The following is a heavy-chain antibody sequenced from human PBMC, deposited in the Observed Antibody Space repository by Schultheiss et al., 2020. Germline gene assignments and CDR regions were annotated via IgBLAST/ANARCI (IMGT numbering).Heavy chain of an antibody. CDR1: GFTFDDYG. Sequence: GGSLRLSCAASGFTFDDYGMSWVRQAPGKGLEWVSGINWNGGSTSYADSVKGRFTISRDNAKNSLYLQMNRLRAEDTAVYYCAREEYCSGGSCYRRHADLDYWGQGTLVTVS. D-gene: IGHD2-15*01. J-gene: IGHJ4*02. V-gene: IGHV3-20*04. CDR3: AREEYCSGGSCYRRHADLDY. CDR2: INWNGGST.